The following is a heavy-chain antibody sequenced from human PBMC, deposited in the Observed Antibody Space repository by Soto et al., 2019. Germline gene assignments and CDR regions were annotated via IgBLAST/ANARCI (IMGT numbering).Heavy chain of an antibody. V-gene: IGHV4-34*01. J-gene: IGHJ5*02. CDR3: ARGGRVGESNNWFDP. CDR2: INHSGST. Sequence: WIRQPPGKGLEWIGEINHSGSTNYNPSLKSRVTISVDTSKNQFSLKLSSVTAADTAVYYCARGGRVGESNNWFDPWGQGTLVTVSS. D-gene: IGHD3-10*01.